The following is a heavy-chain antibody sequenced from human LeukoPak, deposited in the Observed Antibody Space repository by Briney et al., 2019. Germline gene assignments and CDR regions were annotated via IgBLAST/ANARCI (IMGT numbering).Heavy chain of an antibody. V-gene: IGHV4-34*01. Sequence: SETLSLTCAVYGGSFSGYYWSWIRQPPGKGLEWIGEINHSGSTNYNPSLKSRVTISVDTSKNQFSLKLSSVTAADTAVYYCASKPMIVVDTNWFDPWGQGTLVTVSS. CDR3: ASKPMIVVDTNWFDP. CDR2: INHSGST. D-gene: IGHD3-22*01. J-gene: IGHJ5*02. CDR1: GGSFSGYY.